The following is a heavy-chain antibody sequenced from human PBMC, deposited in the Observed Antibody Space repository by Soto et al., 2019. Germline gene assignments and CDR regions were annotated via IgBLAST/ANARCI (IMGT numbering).Heavy chain of an antibody. CDR1: GFTFDDYA. D-gene: IGHD6-6*01. V-gene: IGHV3-9*01. J-gene: IGHJ6*03. CDR2: ISWNSGSI. Sequence: GGSLRLSCAASGFTFDDYAMHWVRQAPGKGLEWVSGISWNSGSIGYADSVKGRFTISRDNAKNSLYLQMNSLRAEDTALYYCAKEAREYSSSSDYYYYYMDVWGKGTTVTVSS. CDR3: AKEAREYSSSSDYYYYYMDV.